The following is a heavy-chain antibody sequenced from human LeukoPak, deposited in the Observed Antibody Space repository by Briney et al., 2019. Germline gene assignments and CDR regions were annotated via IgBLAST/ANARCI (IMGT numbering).Heavy chain of an antibody. CDR1: GFTFDDYA. V-gene: IGHV3-9*01. CDR3: AKDRVGAMLYFDY. J-gene: IGHJ4*02. D-gene: IGHD1-26*01. Sequence: GGSLRFSCAVSGFTFDDYAMHWVRQVPGKGLEWVSGINWNSDSIGYADSVKGRFTISRDNSKNTLYLQMNSLRAEDTAVYYCAKDRVGAMLYFDYWGQGTLVTVSS. CDR2: INWNSDSI.